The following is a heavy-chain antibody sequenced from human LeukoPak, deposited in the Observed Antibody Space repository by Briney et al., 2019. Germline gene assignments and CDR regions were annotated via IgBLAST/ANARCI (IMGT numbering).Heavy chain of an antibody. Sequence: PGGSLRLSCAASGFTFDDYAMHWVRQAPGKGLEWVSLISGDGGSTNYADSVKGRFTISRDNSKNSLYLQMNSLRTEDTALYYCAKDPGYSSGWYYFDYWGQGTLVTVSS. D-gene: IGHD6-19*01. CDR2: ISGDGGST. V-gene: IGHV3-43*02. CDR1: GFTFDDYA. CDR3: AKDPGYSSGWYYFDY. J-gene: IGHJ4*02.